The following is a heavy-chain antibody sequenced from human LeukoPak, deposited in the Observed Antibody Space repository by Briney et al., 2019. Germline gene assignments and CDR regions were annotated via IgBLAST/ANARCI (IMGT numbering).Heavy chain of an antibody. Sequence: GGSLRLSCAASGFTFSSCWMSWVRQTPGKGLEWVAIINLDGSQKYYVDSIKGRFTISRDNAKNSLYLQMNSLRAEDTAVYYCARGYCSGGSCSYYFDYWGQGTLVTVSS. CDR3: ARGYCSGGSCSYYFDY. CDR1: GFTFSSCW. V-gene: IGHV3-7*04. J-gene: IGHJ4*02. D-gene: IGHD2-15*01. CDR2: INLDGSQK.